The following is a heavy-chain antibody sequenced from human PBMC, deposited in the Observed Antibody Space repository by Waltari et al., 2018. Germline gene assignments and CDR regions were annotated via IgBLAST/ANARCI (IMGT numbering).Heavy chain of an antibody. D-gene: IGHD1-26*01. J-gene: IGHJ6*02. Sequence: EVQLVESGGGLVKPGGSLRLSCAASGFIFSPYSMNWVRQAPRKGLEWVSSISGDSTYTYYADSVKGRFTISRDNGKNSLYLQMNSLRADDTAVYYCARDASLTELLDYYYYGMDVWGQGTTVTVSS. CDR1: GFIFSPYS. CDR2: ISGDSTYT. V-gene: IGHV3-21*04. CDR3: ARDASLTELLDYYYYGMDV.